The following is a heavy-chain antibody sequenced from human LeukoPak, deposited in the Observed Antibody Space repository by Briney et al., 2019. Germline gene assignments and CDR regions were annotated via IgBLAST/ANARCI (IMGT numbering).Heavy chain of an antibody. Sequence: GESLMISCKGSGYSFTSYWIGWVRQMPGEGLEWMGIIYPGDSDTRYSPSFQGQVTISADKSISTAYLQWSSLKASDTAMYYCARHPNVLLWFGELSGDPNAFDIWGQGAMVTVSS. V-gene: IGHV5-51*01. D-gene: IGHD3-10*01. J-gene: IGHJ3*02. CDR1: GYSFTSYW. CDR2: IYPGDSDT. CDR3: ARHPNVLLWFGELSGDPNAFDI.